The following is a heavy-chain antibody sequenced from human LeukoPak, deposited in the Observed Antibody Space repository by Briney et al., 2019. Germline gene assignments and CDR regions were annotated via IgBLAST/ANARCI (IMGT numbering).Heavy chain of an antibody. CDR3: ASFYSGFDYYYYMDV. J-gene: IGHJ6*03. CDR2: IYHSGST. Sequence: SETLSLTCTVSGGSISSYYWSWIRQPAGKGLEWIGYIYHSGSTNYNPSLKSRVTISVDTSKNQFSLKLSSVTAADTAVYYCASFYSGFDYYYYMDVWGKGTTVTVSS. V-gene: IGHV4-59*01. CDR1: GGSISSYY. D-gene: IGHD2-15*01.